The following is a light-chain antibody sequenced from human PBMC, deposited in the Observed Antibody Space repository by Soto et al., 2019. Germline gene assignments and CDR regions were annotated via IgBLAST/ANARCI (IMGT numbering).Light chain of an antibody. Sequence: EIVLTQSPATLSLSPGERATLSCRASQSVSSYLAWYQQKPGKAPRLLIYDASKRDTGIPDRFSGSGSGQDFTLNISILEPEDFAVYYCQQRSNWLTFGGGTKVEIK. CDR1: QSVSSY. J-gene: IGKJ4*01. CDR2: DAS. V-gene: IGKV3-11*01. CDR3: QQRSNWLT.